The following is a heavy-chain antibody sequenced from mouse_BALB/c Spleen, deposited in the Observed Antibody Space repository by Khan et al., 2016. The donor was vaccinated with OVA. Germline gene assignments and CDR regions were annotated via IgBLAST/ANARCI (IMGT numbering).Heavy chain of an antibody. CDR2: INYSGNT. D-gene: IGHD2-4*01. V-gene: IGHV3-2*02. J-gene: IGHJ3*01. Sequence: EVQLQESGPGLVKPSQSLSLTRTVTGYSITSEYAWNWIRQFPGNKLEWMGYINYSGNTRFNPSLKSRTSITRDTSKNQFFLQLNSVTTEDTATYYCARKDYYDYDPFPYWGQGTLVTVSA. CDR1: GYSITSEYA. CDR3: ARKDYYDYDPFPY.